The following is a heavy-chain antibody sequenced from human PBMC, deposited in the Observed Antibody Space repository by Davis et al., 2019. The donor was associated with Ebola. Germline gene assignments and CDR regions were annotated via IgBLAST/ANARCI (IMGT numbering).Heavy chain of an antibody. Sequence: AASVKVSCKASGYTFTSYAMHWVRQAPGQRLEWMGWINAGNGNTKYSQKFQGRVTITRDTSASTAYMELSSLRSEDTAVYYCARKYGTQDYYYGMDVWGQGTTVTVSS. D-gene: IGHD3/OR15-3a*01. CDR3: ARKYGTQDYYYGMDV. V-gene: IGHV1-3*01. J-gene: IGHJ6*02. CDR2: INAGNGNT. CDR1: GYTFTSYA.